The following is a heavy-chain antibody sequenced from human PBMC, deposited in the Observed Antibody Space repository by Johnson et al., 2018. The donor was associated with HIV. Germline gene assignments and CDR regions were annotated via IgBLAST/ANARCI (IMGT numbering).Heavy chain of an antibody. CDR1: GFAVSSNY. Sequence: LSCAASGFAVSSNYMSWVRQAPGKGLEWVSVIYSGSNTYYADSVKGRFTISRDNSKNTLYLQMNSLRAEDTAVYYCARGMYGDAFDIWGQGTMVTVSS. CDR3: ARGMYGDAFDI. V-gene: IGHV3-53*01. CDR2: IYSGSNT. J-gene: IGHJ3*02. D-gene: IGHD2-8*01.